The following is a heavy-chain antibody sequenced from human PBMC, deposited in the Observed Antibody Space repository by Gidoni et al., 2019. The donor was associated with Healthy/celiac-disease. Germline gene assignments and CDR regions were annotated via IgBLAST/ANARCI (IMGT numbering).Heavy chain of an antibody. J-gene: IGHJ4*02. Sequence: EVQLVESGGGLVQPGRSLRLSCAASGFTFDDYAMHWVRPAPGKGLEWVSGISWNSGSIGYADSVKGRFTISRDNAKNSLYLQMNSLRAEDTALYYCAKVLYGGNWGGFDYWGQGTLVTVSS. CDR1: GFTFDDYA. D-gene: IGHD7-27*01. CDR3: AKVLYGGNWGGFDY. CDR2: ISWNSGSI. V-gene: IGHV3-9*01.